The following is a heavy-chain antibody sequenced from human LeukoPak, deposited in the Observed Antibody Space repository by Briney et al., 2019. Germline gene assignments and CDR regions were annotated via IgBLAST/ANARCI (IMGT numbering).Heavy chain of an antibody. CDR3: ATWVAAAGSFDP. D-gene: IGHD6-13*01. CDR1: GYTLTELS. CDR2: FDPEDGET. Sequence: ASVKVSCKVSGYTLTELSMHWVRQALGKGLEWMGGFDPEDGETIYAQKFQGRVTMTEDTSTDTAYMELSSLRSEDTAVYYCATWVAAAGSFDPWGQGALVTVSS. V-gene: IGHV1-24*01. J-gene: IGHJ5*02.